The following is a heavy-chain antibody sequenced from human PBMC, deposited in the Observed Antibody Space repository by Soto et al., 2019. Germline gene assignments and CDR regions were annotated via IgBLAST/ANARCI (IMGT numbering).Heavy chain of an antibody. CDR3: AKDKGQWLAPYYYGMDV. CDR1: GFTFDDYA. Sequence: EVQLVESGGGLVQPGRSLRLSCAAAGFTFDDYAMHWVRQAPGKGLDWVSRISWDSGSIGYADSVKGRFTISRDNAKNSLYLQMNRLRPEDTALYYCAKDKGQWLAPYYYGMDVWGQGTTVTVSS. V-gene: IGHV3-9*01. CDR2: ISWDSGSI. J-gene: IGHJ6*02. D-gene: IGHD6-19*01.